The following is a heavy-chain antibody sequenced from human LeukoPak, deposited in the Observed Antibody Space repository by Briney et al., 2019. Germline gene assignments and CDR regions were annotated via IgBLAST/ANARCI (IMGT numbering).Heavy chain of an antibody. J-gene: IGHJ4*02. V-gene: IGHV3-72*01. D-gene: IGHD1-26*01. CDR2: TRNKANSYTT. CDR1: GFTFSDHY. Sequence: PGGSLRLSCAASGFTFSDHYMDWVRQTPGKGLEWVGRTRNKANSYTTEYAASVKGRFTISRDDSKNSLYLQMNSLKTEDTAVYYCARGPPGISYSLDYWGQGTLVTVSS. CDR3: ARGPPGISYSLDY.